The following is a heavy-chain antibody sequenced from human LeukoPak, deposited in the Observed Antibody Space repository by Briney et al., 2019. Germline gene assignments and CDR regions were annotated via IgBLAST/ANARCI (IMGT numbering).Heavy chain of an antibody. CDR1: GFTFSSYA. Sequence: GGSLRLSCAASGFTFSSYAMSWVRQAPGKGLEWVSAISGSGGSTYYADSVKGRFTISRDNSKNTLHLQMNSLRAEDTAVYYCAKPVAATPQVDYWGQGTLVTVSS. D-gene: IGHD2-15*01. CDR3: AKPVAATPQVDY. CDR2: ISGSGGST. V-gene: IGHV3-23*01. J-gene: IGHJ4*02.